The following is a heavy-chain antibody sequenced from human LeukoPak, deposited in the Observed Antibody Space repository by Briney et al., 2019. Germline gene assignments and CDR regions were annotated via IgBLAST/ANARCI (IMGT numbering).Heavy chain of an antibody. CDR1: GFIVSSNY. D-gene: IGHD3-10*01. CDR2: IYSSGST. V-gene: IGHV3-66*01. Sequence: GGSLRLSCVVSGFIVSSNYMSWVRQAPGKGLEWVSIIYSSGSTYYADSVKGRFTISRDNSKNTLYLQMNSLRAEDTAVYYCARAGFISFQHWGQGTLVTVSS. CDR3: ARAGFISFQH. J-gene: IGHJ1*01.